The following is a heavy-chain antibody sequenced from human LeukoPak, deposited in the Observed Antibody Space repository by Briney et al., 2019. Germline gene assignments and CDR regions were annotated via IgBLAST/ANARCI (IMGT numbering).Heavy chain of an antibody. V-gene: IGHV4-30-2*01. CDR1: GGSISSGSYY. J-gene: IGHJ3*02. Sequence: SQTLSLTCTVSGGSISSGSYYWSWIRQPPGKGLEWIGYIYHSGSTYYNPSLKSRVTISVDRSKNQFSLKLSSVTAADTAVYYCAREGAHDILTGLGAFDIWGQGTMVTVSS. D-gene: IGHD3-9*01. CDR2: IYHSGST. CDR3: AREGAHDILTGLGAFDI.